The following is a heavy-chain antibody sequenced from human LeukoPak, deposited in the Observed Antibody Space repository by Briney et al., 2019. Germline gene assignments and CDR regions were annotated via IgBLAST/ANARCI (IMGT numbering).Heavy chain of an antibody. CDR2: ISGSGDTT. CDR1: GFTFSSYS. CDR3: AKELTTERTPGVDS. D-gene: IGHD4-17*01. J-gene: IGHJ4*02. V-gene: IGHV3-23*01. Sequence: GGSLTLSGAASGFTFSSYSMSWVRQGPGTGLEWVSAISGSGDTTFYADSVKGRFTISRDNSKNTLFLQVNSLRVEDTAVYFCAKELTTERTPGVDSWGQGTLVTVSS.